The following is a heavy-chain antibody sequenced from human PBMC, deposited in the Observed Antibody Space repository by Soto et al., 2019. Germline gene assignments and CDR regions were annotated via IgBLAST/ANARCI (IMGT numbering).Heavy chain of an antibody. Sequence: SVKVSCKASGFTFTSAAVQWVRQARGQRLEWIGWIVVGSGNTNYAQKFQERVTITRDMSTSTAYMELSSLRSEDTAVYYCAAETAVLAANYYYGMDVWGQGTTVTVSS. CDR1: GFTFTSAA. V-gene: IGHV1-58*01. CDR2: IVVGSGNT. CDR3: AAETAVLAANYYYGMDV. J-gene: IGHJ6*02. D-gene: IGHD2-15*01.